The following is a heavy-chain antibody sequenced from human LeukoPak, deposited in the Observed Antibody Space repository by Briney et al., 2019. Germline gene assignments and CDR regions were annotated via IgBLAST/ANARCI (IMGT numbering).Heavy chain of an antibody. CDR2: IIPIFGTA. D-gene: IGHD2-15*01. CDR3: ARLTFRYCSGGSCSQFDY. CDR1: GGTFSSYA. Sequence: SVKVSCKASGGTFSSYAISWVRQAPGQGLEWMGGIIPIFGTADYAQKFQGRVTITADESTSTAYMELSSLRSEDTAVYYCARLTFRYCSGGSCSQFDYWGQGTLVTVSS. J-gene: IGHJ4*02. V-gene: IGHV1-69*01.